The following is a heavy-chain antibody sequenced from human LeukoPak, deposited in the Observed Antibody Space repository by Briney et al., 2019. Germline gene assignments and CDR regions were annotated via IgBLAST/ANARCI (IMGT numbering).Heavy chain of an antibody. J-gene: IGHJ6*03. V-gene: IGHV1-18*01. Sequence: VASVKVSCKASGGTFSSYGISWVRQAPGQGLEWMGWISAYNGNTNYAQKLQGRVTMTTDTSTSTAYMELRSLRSDDTAVYYCARGRRHGSFYYYYYMDVWGKGTTVTVSS. CDR2: ISAYNGNT. CDR1: GGTFSSYG. CDR3: ARGRRHGSFYYYYYMDV. D-gene: IGHD3-10*01.